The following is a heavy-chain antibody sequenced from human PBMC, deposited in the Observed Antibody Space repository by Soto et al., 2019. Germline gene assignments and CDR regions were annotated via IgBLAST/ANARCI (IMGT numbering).Heavy chain of an antibody. D-gene: IGHD5-12*01. J-gene: IGHJ4*02. CDR3: SRVGVGYSCYDLGYYFDY. Sequence: SVKVSCKASGYTFPQHYLHWVRQAPGQALEWMGWITPFNGDVNYAQKFQERVTITRDRSLNTAYMELSSLRSEDTAVYYCSRVGVGYSCYDLGYYFDYWGQGILVTVSS. CDR2: ITPFNGDV. V-gene: IGHV1-45*02. CDR1: GYTFPQHY.